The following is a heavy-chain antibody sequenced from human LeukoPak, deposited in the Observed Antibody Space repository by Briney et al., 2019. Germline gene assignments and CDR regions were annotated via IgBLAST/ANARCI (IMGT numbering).Heavy chain of an antibody. CDR1: GFTFSSYA. CDR2: ISGSGGGT. D-gene: IGHD1-14*01. V-gene: IGHV3-23*01. CDR3: VKDNPLDY. J-gene: IGHJ4*02. Sequence: VGSLRLSCAASGFTFSSYAMSWVRQAPGKGLEWVSAISGSGGGTYYADSVKGRFTISRDNSKNTLYLHINSLRAEDTAVYYCVKDNPLDYWGQGTLVIVSS.